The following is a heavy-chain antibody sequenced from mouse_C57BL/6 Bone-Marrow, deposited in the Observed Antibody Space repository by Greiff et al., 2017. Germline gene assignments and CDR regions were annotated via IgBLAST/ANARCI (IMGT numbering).Heavy chain of an antibody. Sequence: EVQLVESGAELVRPGASVKLSCTASGFNIKDDYMHWVKQRPEQGLEWIGWIDPENGDTEYASKFQGKATITADTSSNTAYLQLSSLTSEDTDVYYCTPYDCDGGWFAYWGRGTLVTVSA. J-gene: IGHJ3*01. D-gene: IGHD2-4*01. V-gene: IGHV14-4*01. CDR3: TPYDCDGGWFAY. CDR1: GFNIKDDY. CDR2: IDPENGDT.